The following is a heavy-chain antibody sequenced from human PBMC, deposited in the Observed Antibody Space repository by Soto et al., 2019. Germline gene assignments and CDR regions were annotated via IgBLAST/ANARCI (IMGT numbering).Heavy chain of an antibody. D-gene: IGHD3-10*01. Sequence: SETLSLTCTVSGGSMSEYFWSCIRQSPGKGLEWIVNIYYLGSTDYNPSLKSRVTISVDTSKRQFSLRLTSVTAADTAVYYCARDGYDGSGSPYPAYWGPGTQVTVS. CDR1: GGSMSEYF. J-gene: IGHJ4*02. CDR3: ARDGYDGSGSPYPAY. V-gene: IGHV4-59*01. CDR2: IYYLGST.